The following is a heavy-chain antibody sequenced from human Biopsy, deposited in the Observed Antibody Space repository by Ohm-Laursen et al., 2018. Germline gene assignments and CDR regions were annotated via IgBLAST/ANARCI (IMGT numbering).Heavy chain of an antibody. J-gene: IGHJ3*02. CDR2: ISYSRDT. D-gene: IGHD6-19*01. V-gene: IGHV4-59*08. Sequence: PSQTLSLTCTVSGGYISGSSWSWIRQAPGKGLEWIGYISYSRDTNYNPSLKSRITISVDTSKNQFSLKLTSVTAADTAVYYCAKHGSGWTGDDAFHIWGQGTMVTVSS. CDR3: AKHGSGWTGDDAFHI. CDR1: GGYISGSS.